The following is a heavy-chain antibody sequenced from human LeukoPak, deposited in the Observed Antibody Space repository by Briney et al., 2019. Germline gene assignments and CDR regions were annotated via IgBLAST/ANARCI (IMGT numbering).Heavy chain of an antibody. CDR1: GFTFSSYS. D-gene: IGHD2-15*01. CDR3: ARRYDKHAFDI. Sequence: GGSLRLSCAASGFTFSSYSMNWVRQAPGKGLEWVSYISTSGNYIYYSDSVKGRFTISRDNAKNSLYLQMHSLRADDTAVYYCARRYDKHAFDIWGQGTMVTVSS. CDR2: ISTSGNYI. J-gene: IGHJ3*02. V-gene: IGHV3-21*01.